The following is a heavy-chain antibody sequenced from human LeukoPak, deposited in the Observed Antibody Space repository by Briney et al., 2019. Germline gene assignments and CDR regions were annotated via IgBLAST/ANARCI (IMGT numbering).Heavy chain of an antibody. CDR1: GFTFSSYA. J-gene: IGHJ3*02. Sequence: PGGSLRLSCAASGFTFSSYAMSWVRQAPGKGLEWVAVISYDGSNKYYADSVKGRFTISRDNSKNTLYLQMNSLRAEDTAVYYCAKAITIQWLTDAFDIWGQGTMVTVSS. CDR2: ISYDGSNK. D-gene: IGHD3-3*01. V-gene: IGHV3-30*18. CDR3: AKAITIQWLTDAFDI.